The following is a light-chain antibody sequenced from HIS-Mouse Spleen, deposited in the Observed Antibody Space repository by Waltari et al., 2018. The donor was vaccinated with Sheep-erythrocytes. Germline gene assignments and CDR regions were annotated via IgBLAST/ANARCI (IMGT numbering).Light chain of an antibody. V-gene: IGLV2-14*03. CDR3: SSYTSSSTWV. Sequence: QSALTQPASVSGSPGQSITISCTGTSGDVGGYHYVSWYQQHPGKAPKLMIYDVSNLPSGVSNRFSGSKSGNTASLTISGLQAEDEADYYCSSYTSSSTWVFGGGTKLTVL. CDR2: DVS. CDR1: SGDVGGYHY. J-gene: IGLJ3*02.